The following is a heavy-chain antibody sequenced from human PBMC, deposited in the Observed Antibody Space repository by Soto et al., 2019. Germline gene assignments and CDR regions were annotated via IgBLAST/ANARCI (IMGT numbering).Heavy chain of an antibody. CDR3: ARGDGYNPLAVY. CDR1: GGSISSYY. V-gene: IGHV4-59*01. CDR2: IYYSGST. Sequence: PSETLSLTCTVSGGSISSYYWSWIRQPPGKGLEWIGYIYYSGSTNYNPSLKSRVTISVDTSKNQFSLKLSSVTAADTAVYYCARGDGYNPLAVYWGQGTLVTVSS. D-gene: IGHD5-12*01. J-gene: IGHJ4*02.